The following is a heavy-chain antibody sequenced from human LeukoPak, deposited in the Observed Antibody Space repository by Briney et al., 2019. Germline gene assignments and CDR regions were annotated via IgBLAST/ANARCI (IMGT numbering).Heavy chain of an antibody. CDR1: GGSFSSYY. CDR2: IHYTGST. V-gene: IGHV4-59*01. Sequence: RTSETLSLTCAVYGGSFSSYYWSWIRQSPGKGLECIGYIHYTGSTNYNPSLKSRVTISVETSKNQFSLKLKSVTAADTAVYYRARGGYYGSGNDFRFDPWGQGTLVTVSS. J-gene: IGHJ5*02. CDR3: ARGGYYGSGNDFRFDP. D-gene: IGHD3-10*01.